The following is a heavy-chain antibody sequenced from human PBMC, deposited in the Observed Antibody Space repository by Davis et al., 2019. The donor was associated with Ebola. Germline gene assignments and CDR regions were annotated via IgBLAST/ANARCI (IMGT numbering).Heavy chain of an antibody. V-gene: IGHV1-2*06. D-gene: IGHD3-3*01. CDR1: GYTFTGYY. CDR3: ARDEWLPIPVG. CDR2: INPNSGGT. Sequence: AASVTVSCKASGYTFTGYYMHWVRQAPGQGLEWMGRINPNSGGTNYAQKFQGRVTMTRDTSISTAYMELSRLRSDDTAVYYCARDEWLPIPVGWGQGTLVTVSS. J-gene: IGHJ4*02.